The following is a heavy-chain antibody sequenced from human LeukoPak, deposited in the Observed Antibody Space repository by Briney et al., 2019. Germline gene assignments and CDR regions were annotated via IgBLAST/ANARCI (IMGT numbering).Heavy chain of an antibody. CDR3: ARDILTKQAYSGYDN. CDR2: ISSSSNTI. CDR1: GFTFSSYS. D-gene: IGHD5-12*01. Sequence: GGSLRLSCAASGFTFSSYSMNWVRQAPGKGLEWVSYISSSSNTIYYADSVKGRFTISRDNTKNSLYLRMNSLRDEDTAVYYCARDILTKQAYSGYDNWGQGTLVTVSS. J-gene: IGHJ4*02. V-gene: IGHV3-48*02.